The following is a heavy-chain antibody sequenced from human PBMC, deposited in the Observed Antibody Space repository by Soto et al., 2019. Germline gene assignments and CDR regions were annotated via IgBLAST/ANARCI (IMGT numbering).Heavy chain of an antibody. J-gene: IGHJ4*02. CDR1: GGSISSRSYY. V-gene: IGHV4-39*01. D-gene: IGHD6-13*01. CDR2: IYYSGNA. Sequence: ETLSLTCTVSGGSISSRSYYWGWIRQPPGKGLEWIGSIYYSGNAYYNPSLKSRVAVSVDTSKNQFSLKVTSVTATDTAVYYCARHKDTSSRYLLPDFWGQGTLVTVSS. CDR3: ARHKDTSSRYLLPDF.